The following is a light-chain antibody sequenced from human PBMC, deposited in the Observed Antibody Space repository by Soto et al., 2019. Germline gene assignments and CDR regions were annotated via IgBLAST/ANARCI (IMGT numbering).Light chain of an antibody. CDR2: EGS. Sequence: QSVLTQPASVSGSPGQSITISCTGTSGDVGSYNLVSWYQQHPGKAPKLMIYEGSKRPSGVSNRFSGSKSGNTASLTISGLQAEDEADYYCCSYAGSSTSFGTGTKVTVL. CDR3: CSYAGSSTS. CDR1: SGDVGSYNL. J-gene: IGLJ1*01. V-gene: IGLV2-23*01.